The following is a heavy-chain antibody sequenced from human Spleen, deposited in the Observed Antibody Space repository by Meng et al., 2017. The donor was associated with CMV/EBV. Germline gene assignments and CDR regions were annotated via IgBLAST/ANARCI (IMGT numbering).Heavy chain of an antibody. CDR2: INPNSGGT. CDR1: GYTFTHYY. D-gene: IGHD3-10*01. CDR3: ARSEDYYGSGKGWFDP. V-gene: IGHV1-2*02. Sequence: ASVKVSCKSSGYTFTHYYMHWVRQAPGQGLEWMGSINPNSGGTNYAQKFQGRVTMTRDTSISTAYMELSRLRSDDTAVYYCARSEDYYGSGKGWFDPWGQGTLVTVSS. J-gene: IGHJ5*02.